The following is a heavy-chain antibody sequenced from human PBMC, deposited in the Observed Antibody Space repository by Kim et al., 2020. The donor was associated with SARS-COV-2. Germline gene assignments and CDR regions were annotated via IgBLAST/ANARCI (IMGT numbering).Heavy chain of an antibody. CDR3: ARLNYYDTSGSFDY. CDR1: GGSISSSDYF. J-gene: IGHJ4*02. D-gene: IGHD3-22*01. Sequence: SETLSLTCSVSGGSISSSDYFWGWIRQPPGKGLEWIGSIYYSGTTYYNPSLKSRVTISVDTSKNHFSLRLSSVTAADTAVYYCARLNYYDTSGSFDYWGQGTLVTVSS. V-gene: IGHV4-39*02. CDR2: IYYSGTT.